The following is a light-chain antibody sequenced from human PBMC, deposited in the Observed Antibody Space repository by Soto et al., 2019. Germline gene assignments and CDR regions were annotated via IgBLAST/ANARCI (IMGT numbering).Light chain of an antibody. CDR1: QSVRTY. CDR2: DAS. CDR3: QQRNTWPPIT. V-gene: IGKV3-11*01. J-gene: IGKJ5*01. Sequence: EIVMTQSPATLSVSPGERVTLSCRASQSVRTYLAWYQVKPGQAPRLLIYDASRRASGVPARFSGSGSGTDFTLTISSLEPEDFALYYCQQRNTWPPITFGQGTHWRL.